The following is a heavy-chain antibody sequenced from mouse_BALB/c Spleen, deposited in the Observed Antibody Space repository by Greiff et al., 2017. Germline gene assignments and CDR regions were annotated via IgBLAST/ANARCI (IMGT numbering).Heavy chain of an antibody. V-gene: IGHV2-9*02. CDR2: IWAGGST. Sequence: VKLVESGPGLVAPSQSLSITCTVSGFSLTSYGVHWVRQPPGKGLEWLGVIWAGGSTNYNSALMSRLSISKDNSKSQVFLKMNSLQTDDTAMYYCARGRGYGNLYYFDYWGQGTTLTVSS. D-gene: IGHD2-1*01. CDR3: ARGRGYGNLYYFDY. J-gene: IGHJ2*01. CDR1: GFSLTSYG.